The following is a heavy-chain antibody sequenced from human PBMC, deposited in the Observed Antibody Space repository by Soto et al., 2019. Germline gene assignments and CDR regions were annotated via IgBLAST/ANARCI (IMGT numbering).Heavy chain of an antibody. V-gene: IGHV3-23*01. CDR2: VSGSGGGT. D-gene: IGHD2-21*02. CDR1: RFTFNTYG. Sequence: EVQLLESGGGLVQPGGSLTLSRAASRFTFNTYGMTWVRQAPGKGLEWVSTVSGSGGGTYYADSVKGRFTISRVNSKNTMYLQMSNLIAEDTAVYFCARIGPYCGGDCYPDFDFWGLGTPVTVSS. J-gene: IGHJ4*02. CDR3: ARIGPYCGGDCYPDFDF.